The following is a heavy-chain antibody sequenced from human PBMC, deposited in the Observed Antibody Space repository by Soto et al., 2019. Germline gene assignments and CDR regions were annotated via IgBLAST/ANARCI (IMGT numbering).Heavy chain of an antibody. Sequence: QVQLVQSGAEVKKPGASVKVSCKASGYTFTSYGISWVRQAPGQGLEWMGWISAYNGNTNYAQKLXGXVXXXXXXXXXXXYMELRSLRSDDTAVYYCAREAPHGVTTEWPMDVWGQGTTVTVSS. D-gene: IGHD4-4*01. CDR2: ISAYNGNT. J-gene: IGHJ6*02. V-gene: IGHV1-18*01. CDR3: AREAPHGVTTEWPMDV. CDR1: GYTFTSYG.